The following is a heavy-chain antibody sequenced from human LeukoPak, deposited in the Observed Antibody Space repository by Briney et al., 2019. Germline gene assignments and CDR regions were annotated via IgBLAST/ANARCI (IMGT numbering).Heavy chain of an antibody. CDR1: GGSISSGSYY. V-gene: IGHV4-61*02. J-gene: IGHJ4*02. Sequence: PSQTLSLTCTVSGGSISSGSYYWSWIRQPAWKGLEWIGRIYTSGSTNYNPSLKSRVTISVDTSKNQFSLKLSSVTAADTAVYYCARDSMVIGIDYWGQGTLVTVSS. CDR2: IYTSGST. D-gene: IGHD5-18*01. CDR3: ARDSMVIGIDY.